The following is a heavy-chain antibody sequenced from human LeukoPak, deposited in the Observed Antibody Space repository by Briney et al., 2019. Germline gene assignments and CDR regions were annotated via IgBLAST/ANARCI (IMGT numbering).Heavy chain of an antibody. D-gene: IGHD5-24*01. CDR3: AKDGQDGYNFHYFDY. V-gene: IGHV3-48*02. J-gene: IGHJ4*02. CDR2: ISSSSSTI. CDR1: GFTFSSYS. Sequence: PGGSLRLSCAASGFTFSSYSMNWDRQAPGKGLEWVSYISSSSSTIYYADSVKGRFTISRDNAKNSLYLQMNSLRDEGTAVYYCAKDGQDGYNFHYFDYWGQGTLVTVSS.